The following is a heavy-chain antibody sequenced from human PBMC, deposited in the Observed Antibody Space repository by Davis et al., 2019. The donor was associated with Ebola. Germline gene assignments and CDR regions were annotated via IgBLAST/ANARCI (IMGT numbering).Heavy chain of an antibody. V-gene: IGHV3-21*04. CDR1: GFTFSSYS. CDR3: AKYYYDFWSGYSRHLDY. D-gene: IGHD3-3*01. CDR2: ISSSSSYI. Sequence: PGGSLRLSCAASGFTFSSYSMNWVRQAPGKGLEWVSSISSSSSYIYYADSVKGRFTISRDNSKNTLSLQMNSLRTEDTALYYCAKYYYDFWSGYSRHLDYWGQGTLVTVSS. J-gene: IGHJ4*02.